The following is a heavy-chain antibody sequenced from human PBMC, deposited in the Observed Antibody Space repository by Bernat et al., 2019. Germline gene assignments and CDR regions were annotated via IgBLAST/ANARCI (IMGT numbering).Heavy chain of an antibody. J-gene: IGHJ6*02. V-gene: IGHV3-74*01. Sequence: EVQLVESGGGLVQPGGSLRLSCAASGFSFRTYWVHWVRQAPGEGLLWVSRIDEDGRTTTYADAMKGRFTISTDNAKNTVFLQMDSLSAEDTAVYYCARASLTPYYFAMDVWGQGTTVTVSS. CDR3: ARASLTPYYFAMDV. CDR1: GFSFRTYW. CDR2: IDEDGRTT.